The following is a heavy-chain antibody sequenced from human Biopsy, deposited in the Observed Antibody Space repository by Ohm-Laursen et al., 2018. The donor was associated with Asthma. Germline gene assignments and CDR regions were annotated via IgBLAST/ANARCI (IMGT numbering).Heavy chain of an antibody. V-gene: IGHV4-31*03. CDR2: IYYSGST. Sequence: TLSLTCTVSYGSITSGGYYWPWIRQHPGKGLEWFGFIYYSGSTYHNPSLKSRVSISIDTSKNQFSLKLSSVTAADTAVYYCARAQDYYDSRGYYRSFDYWGQGTLVTVSS. D-gene: IGHD3-22*01. CDR1: YGSITSGGYY. CDR3: ARAQDYYDSRGYYRSFDY. J-gene: IGHJ4*02.